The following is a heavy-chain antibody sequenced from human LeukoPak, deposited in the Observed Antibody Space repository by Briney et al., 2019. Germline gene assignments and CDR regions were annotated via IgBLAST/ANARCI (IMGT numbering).Heavy chain of an antibody. Sequence: SETLSLTCTVSGGSISSGSYYWSWIRQPAGKGLEWIGRIYTSGSTNYNPSLKSRVTISVDTSKNQFSLKLSSVTAADTAVYYCARRANGGDRGFDPWGQGTLVTVSS. CDR3: ARRANGGDRGFDP. CDR2: IYTSGST. D-gene: IGHD2-21*02. CDR1: GGSISSGSYY. J-gene: IGHJ5*02. V-gene: IGHV4-61*02.